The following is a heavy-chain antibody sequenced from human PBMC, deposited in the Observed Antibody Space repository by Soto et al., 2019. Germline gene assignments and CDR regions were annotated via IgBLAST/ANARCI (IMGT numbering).Heavy chain of an antibody. V-gene: IGHV3-21*01. J-gene: IGHJ4*02. CDR1: GFIFSDYS. Sequence: GGSLRLSCAASGFIFSDYSMNWVRQAPGKGLEWVSSISSSSIYIYYADSVKGRFTISRDNAKNSLYLQVNSLRAEDTAVFYCARDVSGYGNFDYWGQGTLVTVSS. CDR2: ISSSSIYI. CDR3: ARDVSGYGNFDY. D-gene: IGHD5-12*01.